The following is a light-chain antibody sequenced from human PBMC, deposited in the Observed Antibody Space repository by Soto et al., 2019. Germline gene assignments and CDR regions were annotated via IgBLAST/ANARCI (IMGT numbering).Light chain of an antibody. V-gene: IGLV2-23*01. CDR1: TSDVGGYNL. Sequence: QSVLTQPASVSWSPGQSLTISCSGTTSDVGGYNLVSWYQQHTAKAPKLLIYEGTQRPSGVSSRFSGSKSGNTASLTISGLQAEDEADYYCCSYASSSSYVFGTGTKVTVL. CDR2: EGT. J-gene: IGLJ1*01. CDR3: CSYASSSSYV.